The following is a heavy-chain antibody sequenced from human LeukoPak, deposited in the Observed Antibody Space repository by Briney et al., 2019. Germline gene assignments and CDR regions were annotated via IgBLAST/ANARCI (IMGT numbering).Heavy chain of an antibody. CDR2: ISAYNGNT. Sequence: ASVKVSCKXSGYTFTSYGISWVRQAPRQGLEWMGRISAYNGNTRYAQNLQGRVTMTTETSTSIAYMELRSLRSDDTAVYYCTRGALELRYFDWPRPLGTFDIWGQGTMVTVSS. V-gene: IGHV1-18*01. CDR1: GYTFTSYG. D-gene: IGHD3-9*01. CDR3: TRGALELRYFDWPRPLGTFDI. J-gene: IGHJ3*02.